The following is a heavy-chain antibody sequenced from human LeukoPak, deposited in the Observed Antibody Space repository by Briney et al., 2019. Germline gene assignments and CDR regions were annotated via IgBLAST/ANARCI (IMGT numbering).Heavy chain of an antibody. CDR2: IYYSGSA. V-gene: IGHV4-59*08. CDR1: GGSISSYY. D-gene: IGHD3-10*01. Sequence: SETLSLTCTVSGGSISSYYWSWIRQPPGKGLEWIGYIYYSGSANYNPSLKSRVTISVDTSKNQFSLKLSSVTAADTAVYYCARRGYYGSGCLAIDYWGQGTLVTVSS. CDR3: ARRGYYGSGCLAIDY. J-gene: IGHJ4*02.